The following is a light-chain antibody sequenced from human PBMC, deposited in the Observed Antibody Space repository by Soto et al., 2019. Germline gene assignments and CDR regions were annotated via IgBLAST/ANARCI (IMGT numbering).Light chain of an antibody. CDR2: GAS. J-gene: IGKJ5*01. CDR1: QSVRSK. Sequence: EIVLTQSPAPLSLSPGERATLFCRASQSVRSKLAWYQQKPGQAPRLFIYGASTRATGIPARFSGSGSGTEFTLTISSLQSEDFAIYYCQQYNNWPPITFGQGTRLEIK. CDR3: QQYNNWPPIT. V-gene: IGKV3-15*01.